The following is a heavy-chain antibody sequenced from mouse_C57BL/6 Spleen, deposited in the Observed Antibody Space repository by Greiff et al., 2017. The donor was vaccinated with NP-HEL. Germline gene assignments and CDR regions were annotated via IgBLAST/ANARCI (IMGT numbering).Heavy chain of an antibody. Sequence: EVQLVESGGGLVKPGGSLKLSCAASGFTFSDYGMHWVRQAPEKGLEWVAYISSGSSTNYYADTVKGRFTISRDNAKNTLYLQMTSLRSEDTGVYYCASSGGNSWFAYWGRGTPVTVSA. CDR3: ASSGGNSWFAY. CDR2: ISSGSSTN. D-gene: IGHD2-1*01. CDR1: GFTFSDYG. V-gene: IGHV5-17*01. J-gene: IGHJ3*01.